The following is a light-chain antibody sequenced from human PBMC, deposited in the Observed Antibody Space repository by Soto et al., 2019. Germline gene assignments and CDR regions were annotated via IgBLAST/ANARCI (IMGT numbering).Light chain of an antibody. CDR3: QQHSNWPPIT. J-gene: IGKJ5*01. Sequence: EIVLTQSPDTLSVSPGERATLSCRASQSVSSFLAWYQQKPGQAPRLLIYDSSNRATGIPARFSVSGSVTDFTPTISSLEPKDFALYYCQQHSNWPPITFSQGTRLEIK. V-gene: IGKV3-11*01. CDR1: QSVSSF. CDR2: DSS.